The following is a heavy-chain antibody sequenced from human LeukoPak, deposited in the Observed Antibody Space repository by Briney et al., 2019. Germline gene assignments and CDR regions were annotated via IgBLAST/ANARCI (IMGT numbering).Heavy chain of an antibody. V-gene: IGHV1-69*13. CDR2: IIPIFGTA. D-gene: IGHD3-10*01. CDR3: ARTPYYGSGSYAVDY. J-gene: IGHJ4*02. CDR1: GYTFSSYA. Sequence: ASVKVSCKASGYTFSSYAISWVRQAPGQGLEWMGGIIPIFGTANYAQKFQGRVTITADESTSTAYMELSSLRSEDTAVYYCARTPYYGSGSYAVDYWGQGTLVTVSS.